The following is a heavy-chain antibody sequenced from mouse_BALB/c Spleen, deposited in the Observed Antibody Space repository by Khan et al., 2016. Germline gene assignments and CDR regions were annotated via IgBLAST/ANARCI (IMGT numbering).Heavy chain of an antibody. D-gene: IGHD1-2*01. V-gene: IGHV3-2*02. CDR3: ARTARIKY. CDR2: ISYSGST. J-gene: IGHJ2*01. Sequence: EVQLQESGPGLVKPSQSLSLTCTVTDYSITSGYGWNWIRQFPGNKLEWMGYISYSGSTNYTPSLKSRISITRDTSKNQFFLQLNSVTTEDTATYYCARTARIKYWGQGTTLTVSS. CDR1: DYSITSGYG.